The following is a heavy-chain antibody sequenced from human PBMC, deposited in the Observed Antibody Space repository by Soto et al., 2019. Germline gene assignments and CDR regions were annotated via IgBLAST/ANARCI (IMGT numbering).Heavy chain of an antibody. CDR2: INHSGST. V-gene: IGHV4-34*01. D-gene: IGHD3-22*01. Sequence: SETLSLTCAVYGGSFSGYYWSWIRQPPGKGLEWIGEINHSGSTNYNPSLKSRVTISVDTSKNQFSLKLSSVTAADTAVYYCARGHSSGYYPYYYYGMDVWGQGTTVTV. CDR3: ARGHSSGYYPYYYYGMDV. CDR1: GGSFSGYY. J-gene: IGHJ6*02.